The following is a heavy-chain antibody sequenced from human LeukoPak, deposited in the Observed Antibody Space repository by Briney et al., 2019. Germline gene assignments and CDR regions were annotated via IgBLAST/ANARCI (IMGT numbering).Heavy chain of an antibody. CDR1: GGSISSGGYS. J-gene: IGHJ4*02. V-gene: IGHV4-30-2*01. Sequence: PSETLSLTCAVSGGSISSGGYSWSWIRQPPGKGLEWIGYIYHSGSTYYNPSLKSRVTISVDRSKNQFSLKLSSVTAADTAVYYCASEIKPGRFDYWGQGTLVTVSS. CDR3: ASEIKPGRFDY. CDR2: IYHSGST.